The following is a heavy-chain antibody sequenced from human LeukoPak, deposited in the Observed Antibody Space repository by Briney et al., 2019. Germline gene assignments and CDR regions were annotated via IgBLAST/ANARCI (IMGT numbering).Heavy chain of an antibody. J-gene: IGHJ4*02. CDR2: ISYDGSNK. CDR1: GFTFSSYA. Sequence: GGSLRLSCVASGFTFSSYAMHWVRQAPGKGLEWVAVISYDGSNKYYADSVKGRFTISRDNSKNTLYLQMNSLRAEDTAVYYCARENYGDYFDYWGQGTLVTVSS. CDR3: ARENYGDYFDY. V-gene: IGHV3-30-3*01. D-gene: IGHD4-17*01.